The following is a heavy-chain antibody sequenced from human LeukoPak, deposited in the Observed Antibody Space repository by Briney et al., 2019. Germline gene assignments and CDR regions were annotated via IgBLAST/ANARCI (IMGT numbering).Heavy chain of an antibody. J-gene: IGHJ6*03. V-gene: IGHV4-59*01. CDR2: IYYSGST. D-gene: IGHD5-18*01. Sequence: PSETLSLTCTVSGGSISSYYWSWIRQPPGKGLEWIGYIYYSGSTNYNPSLKSRVTISVDTSKNQFSLKLSSVTAADTAVYYCASCERGYSNGYDYYYYMDVWGKGTTVTVSS. CDR1: GGSISSYY. CDR3: ASCERGYSNGYDYYYYMDV.